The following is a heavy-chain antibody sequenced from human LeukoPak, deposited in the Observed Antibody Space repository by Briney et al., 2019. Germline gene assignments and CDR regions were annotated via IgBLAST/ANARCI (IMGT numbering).Heavy chain of an antibody. CDR3: AKWFYGSRSYYFES. CDR2: ISGSGATT. D-gene: IGHD3-10*01. Sequence: GGSLRLSCAASGFTLSSDAMSWVRQAPGKGLEWVSAISGSGATTYFADSVKGRFTISRDNSKDTLYLQMNSLRAEDTAVYYCAKWFYGSRSYYFESWGQGTLVTVSS. V-gene: IGHV3-23*01. J-gene: IGHJ4*02. CDR1: GFTLSSDA.